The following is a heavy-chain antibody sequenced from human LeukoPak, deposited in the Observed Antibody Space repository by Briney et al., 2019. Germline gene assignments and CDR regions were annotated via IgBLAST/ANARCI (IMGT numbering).Heavy chain of an antibody. Sequence: GGSLRLSCAASGFTFSSYWMHWVRQAPGKGLVWVSRIDSDGSSISYADSVKGRFTISRDNAKNTLYLQMNSLRAEDTAVYYCARASSGYYYFDYWGQGTLVTVSS. CDR2: IDSDGSSI. CDR3: ARASSGYYYFDY. J-gene: IGHJ4*02. V-gene: IGHV3-74*01. D-gene: IGHD3-22*01. CDR1: GFTFSSYW.